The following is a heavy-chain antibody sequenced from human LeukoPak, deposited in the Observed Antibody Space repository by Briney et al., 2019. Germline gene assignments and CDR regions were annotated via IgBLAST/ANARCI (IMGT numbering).Heavy chain of an antibody. D-gene: IGHD2-15*01. Sequence: GGSLRLSCAGSGFTFSRYVMTWVRQPPGQGLEWVSGISAGGGGHTYYADSVKGRFTISRDNSKNTLYLQMSSLRAEDTAVYYCAREPNYCSGGTCYDSWGQGTLVTVSS. CDR2: ISAGGGGHT. J-gene: IGHJ4*02. CDR1: GFTFSRYV. CDR3: AREPNYCSGGTCYDS. V-gene: IGHV3-23*01.